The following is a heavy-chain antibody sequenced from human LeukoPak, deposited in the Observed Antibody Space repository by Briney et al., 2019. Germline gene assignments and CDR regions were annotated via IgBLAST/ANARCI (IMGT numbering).Heavy chain of an antibody. CDR2: IYYSGST. V-gene: IGHV4-59*01. CDR1: GGSISSYY. CDR3: ARATSDYASYYSYYMDV. J-gene: IGHJ6*03. Sequence: SETLSLTCTVSGGSISSYYWSWIRQPPGKGLEWMGYIYYSGSTNYNPSLKSRVTISVDTSKNQFSLKLSSVTAADTAVYYCARATSDYASYYSYYMDVWGNGTTVTISS. D-gene: IGHD4-17*01.